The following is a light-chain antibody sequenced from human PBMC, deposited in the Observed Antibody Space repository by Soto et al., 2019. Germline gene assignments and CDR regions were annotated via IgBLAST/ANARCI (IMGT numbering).Light chain of an antibody. Sequence: IAMTQSPATLSVSPGERATLSCRASQSVFNNLAWYQQKPGQAPRLLIYGASTRATGFPARFSGSGSGTEFTLTISRLEPEDFAVYYCQQYGSSPELTFGGGTKVDIK. CDR1: QSVFNN. J-gene: IGKJ4*01. CDR2: GAS. V-gene: IGKV3-15*01. CDR3: QQYGSSPELT.